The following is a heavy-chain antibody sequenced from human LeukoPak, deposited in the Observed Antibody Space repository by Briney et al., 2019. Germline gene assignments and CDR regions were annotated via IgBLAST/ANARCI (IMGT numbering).Heavy chain of an antibody. D-gene: IGHD4-17*01. CDR2: IIPIFGIA. CDR3: ASRATYGDYSFDY. J-gene: IGHJ4*02. Sequence: SVKVSCKASGGTFSSYAISWVRQAPGQGLEWMGRIIPIFGIANYAQKFQGRVTITADKSTSTAYMELSSLRSEDTAVYYCASRATYGDYSFDYWGQGTLVTVSS. CDR1: GGTFSSYA. V-gene: IGHV1-69*04.